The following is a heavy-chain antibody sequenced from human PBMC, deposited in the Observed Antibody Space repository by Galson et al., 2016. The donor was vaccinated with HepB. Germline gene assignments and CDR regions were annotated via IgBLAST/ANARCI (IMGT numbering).Heavy chain of an antibody. CDR3: AKPRSGADTFDV. CDR1: GFRFNNYW. V-gene: IGHV3-53*01. J-gene: IGHJ3*01. Sequence: SLRLSCAGSGFRFNNYWMAWVRQAPGKRLQWVSVLYDPGKVYYTDSVRGRFIISRDTSKNSLYLQMTSLTPDDTAVYYCAKPRSGADTFDVWGQGTMVIVSS. CDR2: LYDPGKV. D-gene: IGHD1-14*01.